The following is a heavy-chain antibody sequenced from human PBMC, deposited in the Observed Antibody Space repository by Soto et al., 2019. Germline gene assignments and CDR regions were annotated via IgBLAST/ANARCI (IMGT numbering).Heavy chain of an antibody. V-gene: IGHV3-30*18. CDR3: AKDKRLAVAGIFDY. Sequence: GGPLRLSCAASGFTFSSYGMHWVRQAPGKGLEWVAVISYDGSNKYYADSVKGRFTISRDNSKNTLYLQMNSLRAEDTAVYYCAKDKRLAVAGIFDYWGQGTLVTVSS. CDR1: GFTFSSYG. J-gene: IGHJ4*02. D-gene: IGHD6-19*01. CDR2: ISYDGSNK.